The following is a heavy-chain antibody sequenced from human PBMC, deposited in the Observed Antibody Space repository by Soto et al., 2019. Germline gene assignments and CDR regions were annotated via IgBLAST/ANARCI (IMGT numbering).Heavy chain of an antibody. CDR1: GYRMSSYG. V-gene: IGHV1-18*01. CDR2: INGYNGNT. Sequence: ASVKVSCKAFGYRMSSYGISWVRQSPGQGLEWMGWINGYNGNTNYAQKFQGRVTMTIDTSTSTAYMELKSLNFDHTAVYYCARDPGPRDWIEPWGQGTLVTVSS. J-gene: IGHJ5*02. CDR3: ARDPGPRDWIEP.